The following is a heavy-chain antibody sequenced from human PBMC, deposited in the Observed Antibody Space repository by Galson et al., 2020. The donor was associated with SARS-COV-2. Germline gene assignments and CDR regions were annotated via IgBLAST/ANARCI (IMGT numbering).Heavy chain of an antibody. CDR2: IRGDGSET. CDR1: GFTFKDFW. CDR3: TREGWQGGY. Sequence: GGSLRLSCAVSGFTFKDFWMSWVRQAPGKGLEWVANIRGDGSETNYVDSVKGRFSISRYNDMNSLFLQMNSLRVEDTATYYCTREGWQGGYWGQGTRVTVSS. D-gene: IGHD6-19*01. V-gene: IGHV3-7*01. J-gene: IGHJ4*02.